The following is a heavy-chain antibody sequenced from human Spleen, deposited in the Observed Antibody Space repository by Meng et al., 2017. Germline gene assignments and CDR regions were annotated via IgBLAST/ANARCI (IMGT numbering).Heavy chain of an antibody. V-gene: IGHV1-18*01. CDR3: ARDIWVGATAGGY. Sequence: QVQLVQSGAEVMKPGASVKVSCQASGYTFTSYGISWVRQAPGQGLEWMGWISGYNGNTNYAQEFQGRVTMTTDTSTSTAYMELTSLSYDDTAVYYCARDIWVGATAGGYWGQGTLVTVSS. CDR1: GYTFTSYG. D-gene: IGHD1-26*01. CDR2: ISGYNGNT. J-gene: IGHJ4*02.